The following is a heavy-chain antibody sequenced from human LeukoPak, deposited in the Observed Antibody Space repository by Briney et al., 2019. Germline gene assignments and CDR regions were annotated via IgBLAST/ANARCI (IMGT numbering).Heavy chain of an antibody. V-gene: IGHV3-7*05. Sequence: GGSLRLSCAASGFTLSSHWMSWVRQAPGKGLEWVANIKQDGSERYYVHSVRGRFTISRDNAKNSLYLQMNSLRADDTAVYYCARDSGYSAFDYWGQGTLVTVSS. CDR1: GFTLSSHW. CDR2: IKQDGSER. J-gene: IGHJ4*02. CDR3: ARDSGYSAFDY. D-gene: IGHD5-12*01.